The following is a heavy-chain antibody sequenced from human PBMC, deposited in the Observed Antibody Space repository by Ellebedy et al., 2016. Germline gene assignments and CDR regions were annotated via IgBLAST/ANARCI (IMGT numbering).Heavy chain of an antibody. CDR2: ISGSGGST. CDR3: ARAPTAIFTHFYYYYYYMDV. J-gene: IGHJ6*03. CDR1: GFTFSSYA. D-gene: IGHD2-21*02. Sequence: ETLSLTCAASGFTFSSYAMSWVRQAPGRRLEWVSAISGSGGSTHYVDSVRGGFTISRDNSKNTLYLQMTSLRAEDTAVYYCARAPTAIFTHFYYYYYYMDVWGKGTTVTVSS. V-gene: IGHV3-23*01.